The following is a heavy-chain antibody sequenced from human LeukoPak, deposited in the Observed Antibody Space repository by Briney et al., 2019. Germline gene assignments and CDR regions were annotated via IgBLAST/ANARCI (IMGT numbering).Heavy chain of an antibody. V-gene: IGHV1-69*05. J-gene: IGHJ4*02. Sequence: SVKVSCKASGGTFSSYAISWVRQAPGQGLEWMGGFIPIFGTANYAQKFQGRVTIITDESTSTAYMELSSLRSEDTAVYYCARGGSSSSFSYFDSWGQGTLVTVSS. CDR1: GGTFSSYA. D-gene: IGHD6-6*01. CDR2: FIPIFGTA. CDR3: ARGGSSSSFSYFDS.